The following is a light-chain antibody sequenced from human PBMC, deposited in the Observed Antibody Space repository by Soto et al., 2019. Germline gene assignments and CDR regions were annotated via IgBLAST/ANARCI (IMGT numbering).Light chain of an antibody. CDR1: QSISIY. CDR2: AAS. V-gene: IGKV1-39*01. Sequence: DIQMTQSPSSLSASVGDRVTITCRASQSISIYLNWYQQKTGKAPKLLIYAASHLQSGVPSRFSGSGSGTDFTLTINSLHPGDFATYYCQQSSSTPYSVGQGTKVDSK. CDR3: QQSSSTPYS. J-gene: IGKJ2*03.